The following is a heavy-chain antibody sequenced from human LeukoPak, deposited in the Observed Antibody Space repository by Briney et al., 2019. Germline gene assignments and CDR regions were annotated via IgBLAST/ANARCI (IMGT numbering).Heavy chain of an antibody. Sequence: ASVKVSCKASGYTFTSYDINWVRQATGQGLEWMGWMNPNSGNTGYAQKFQGRVTMTEDTSTDTAYMELSSLRSEDTAVYYCAAYYYDSSGSFDYWGQETLVTVSS. CDR2: MNPNSGNT. V-gene: IGHV1-8*01. D-gene: IGHD3-22*01. J-gene: IGHJ4*02. CDR1: GYTFTSYD. CDR3: AAYYYDSSGSFDY.